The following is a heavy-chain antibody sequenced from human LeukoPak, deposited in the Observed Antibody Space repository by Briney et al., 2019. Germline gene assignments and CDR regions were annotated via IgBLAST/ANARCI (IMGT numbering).Heavy chain of an antibody. CDR2: ISSSGSTI. V-gene: IGHV3-11*04. CDR3: ARDVYSGYFDY. CDR1: GFTVSSNY. Sequence: GGSLRLSCAASGFTVSSNYMSWVRQAPGKGLEWVSYISSSGSTIYYADSVKGRFTISRDNAKNSLYLQMNSLRAEDTAVYYCARDVYSGYFDYWGRGTLVTVSS. J-gene: IGHJ4*02. D-gene: IGHD5-12*01.